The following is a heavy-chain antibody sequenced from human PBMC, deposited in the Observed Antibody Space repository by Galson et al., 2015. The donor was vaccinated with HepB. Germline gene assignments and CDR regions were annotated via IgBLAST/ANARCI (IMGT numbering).Heavy chain of an antibody. D-gene: IGHD3-3*01. CDR2: IENDGSET. J-gene: IGHJ4*02. V-gene: IGHV3-74*01. Sequence: SLRLSCAASGFTLRSHWMHWVRQAPGKGLMWVSRIENDGSETSYADSVKGRFTISRDNGKNTLYLQMNSLRAEDTAVYYCSTIFDSSSDSPSDSWGQGTLVTVSS. CDR3: STIFDSSSDSPSDS. CDR1: GFTLRSHW.